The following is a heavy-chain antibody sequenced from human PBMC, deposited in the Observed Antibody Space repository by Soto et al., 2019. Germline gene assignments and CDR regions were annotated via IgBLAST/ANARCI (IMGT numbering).Heavy chain of an antibody. D-gene: IGHD6-13*01. Sequence: QITLKESGPTLVKPTQTLTLTCTFSGFSLTSGVVGVGWIRQPPGEALELLALIYWNDEQYYNPSLRNSRTITRDTSKNQVVLTMTNMDPVDTATYYCAHRLPGPSGYDVWGQGTKVTVSS. CDR1: GFSLTSGVVG. J-gene: IGHJ6*02. V-gene: IGHV2-5*01. CDR3: AHRLPGPSGYDV. CDR2: IYWNDEQ.